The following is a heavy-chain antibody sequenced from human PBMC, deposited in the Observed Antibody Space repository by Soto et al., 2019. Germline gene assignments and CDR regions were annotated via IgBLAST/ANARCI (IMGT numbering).Heavy chain of an antibody. D-gene: IGHD1-26*01. Sequence: GGSLRLSCAASGFTFSSYSMNWVRQAPGKGLEWVSYISSSSTIYYADSVKGRFTISRDNAKNSLYLQMNSLRDEDTAVYYCARRRTGSGSYPRAFDIWGQGTMVTVSS. CDR1: GFTFSSYS. CDR3: ARRRTGSGSYPRAFDI. V-gene: IGHV3-48*02. CDR2: ISSSSTI. J-gene: IGHJ3*02.